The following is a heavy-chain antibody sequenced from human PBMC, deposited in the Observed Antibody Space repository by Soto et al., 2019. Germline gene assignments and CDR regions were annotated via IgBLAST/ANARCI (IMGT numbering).Heavy chain of an antibody. J-gene: IGHJ4*02. CDR1: GGSISSGGYY. CDR3: ARGGIAAAAPPDY. Sequence: QVKLQESGPRLVKPSQTLSLTCTVSGGSISSGGYYWSWIRQHPGKGLEWIGYIYYSGSNYYNPSRKSRVTISVDTSKNQFSLKLSSVAAADTAVYYCARGGIAAAAPPDYWGQGTLVTVSS. V-gene: IGHV4-31*03. D-gene: IGHD6-13*01. CDR2: IYYSGSN.